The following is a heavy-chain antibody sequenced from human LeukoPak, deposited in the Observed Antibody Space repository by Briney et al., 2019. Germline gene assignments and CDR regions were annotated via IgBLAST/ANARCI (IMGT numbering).Heavy chain of an antibody. CDR1: GYTFTNYG. CDR2: ISTYNVNT. Sequence: ASVKVSCKASGYTFTNYGISWVRQAPGQGLEWMGWISTYNVNTKSAQKSQGRVTMTTDTSTSTAYMELRSLRSDDTAVYYCARTRRRYFDWLLYLGYMDVWGKGTTVTVSS. J-gene: IGHJ6*03. CDR3: ARTRRRYFDWLLYLGYMDV. D-gene: IGHD3-9*01. V-gene: IGHV1-18*01.